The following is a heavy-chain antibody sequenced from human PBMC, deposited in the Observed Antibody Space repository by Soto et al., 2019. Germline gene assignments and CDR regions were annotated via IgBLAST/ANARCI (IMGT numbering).Heavy chain of an antibody. CDR2: IYYSGST. V-gene: IGHV4-39*01. J-gene: IGHJ4*02. Sequence: PSETMSLACTVSGDSISSRSYYWGWIRQPPGKGLEWIGSIYYSGSTYYNPSLKSRVTISVDTSENQLSLKLSSVTAADTAVYYCARLNGVRGLQNIVATPHTPDYWGQGTLVTVSS. CDR3: ARLNGVRGLQNIVATPHTPDY. CDR1: GDSISSRSYY. D-gene: IGHD5-12*01.